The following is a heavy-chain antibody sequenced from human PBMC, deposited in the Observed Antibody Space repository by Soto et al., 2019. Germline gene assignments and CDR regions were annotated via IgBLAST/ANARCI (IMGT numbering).Heavy chain of an antibody. V-gene: IGHV4-59*01. CDR3: AAGEASSRNLAPYYLDF. J-gene: IGHJ4*02. CDR1: GGSIRNYF. CDR2: IHYSGTT. Sequence: PSETLSLTCTASGGSIRNYFWTWIRQPPGKGLEWIGYIHYSGTTSFFPSYNPSLRSRVTISEDTSKNQFSLKLLSVTTADTAVYFCAAGEASSRNLAPYYLDFWGQGTLVTVSS. D-gene: IGHD6-13*01.